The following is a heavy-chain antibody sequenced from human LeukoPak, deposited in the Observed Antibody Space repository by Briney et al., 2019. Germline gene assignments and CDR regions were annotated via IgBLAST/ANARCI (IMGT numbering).Heavy chain of an antibody. CDR1: GFIFTTYG. V-gene: IGHV3-21*01. CDR2: ITSSSSYI. D-gene: IGHD1-26*01. J-gene: IGHJ4*02. Sequence: GGSLRLSCEASGFIFTTYGMSWVRQAPGKGLEWVSSITSSSSYIYYADSVKGRFTISRDNAKNSLYLQMNSLRAEDTAVYYCARHVVGVGFDYWGQGTLVTVSS. CDR3: ARHVVGVGFDY.